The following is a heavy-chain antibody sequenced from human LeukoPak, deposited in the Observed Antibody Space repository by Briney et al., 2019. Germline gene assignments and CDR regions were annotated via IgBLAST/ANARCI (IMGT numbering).Heavy chain of an antibody. CDR1: GGTFSSYA. Sequence: SVTVSCKASGGTFSSYAISWVRQAPGQGLEWMGGIIPIFGTANYAQKFQGRVTITADESTSTAYMELSTLRSEYTAVYYCARSKDCGGDCYSASPYNYWGQGTLVTVSS. J-gene: IGHJ4*02. CDR3: ARSKDCGGDCYSASPYNY. D-gene: IGHD2-21*02. V-gene: IGHV1-69*13. CDR2: IIPIFGTA.